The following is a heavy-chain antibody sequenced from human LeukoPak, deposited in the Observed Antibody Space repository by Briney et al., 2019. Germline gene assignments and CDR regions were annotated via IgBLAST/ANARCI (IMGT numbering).Heavy chain of an antibody. Sequence: QPGGSLRLSCVAAGFTFSTYEMNWVRQAPGKGLEWVSYISSSGSNIYYADSVKGRFTTSRDNAKNSLYLQMNSLRAEDTAVYYCVTLQWLVVPFWGQGSLVTVSS. V-gene: IGHV3-48*03. CDR1: GFTFSTYE. CDR2: ISSSGSNI. D-gene: IGHD6-19*01. J-gene: IGHJ1*01. CDR3: VTLQWLVVPF.